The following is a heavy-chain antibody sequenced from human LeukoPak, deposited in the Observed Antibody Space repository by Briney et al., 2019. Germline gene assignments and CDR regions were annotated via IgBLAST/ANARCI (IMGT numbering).Heavy chain of an antibody. CDR1: SGSITSYY. Sequence: SETLSLTCTVSSGSITSYYWSWIRQPPGKGLEYIGHIYYTGTTDYNPSLKSRVTMSVDTSKNQLSLRLISVTASDTAVYFCAGAPNQYYFDYRGQGTLVAVSS. CDR3: AGAPNQYYFDY. J-gene: IGHJ4*02. V-gene: IGHV4-59*01. CDR2: IYYTGTT.